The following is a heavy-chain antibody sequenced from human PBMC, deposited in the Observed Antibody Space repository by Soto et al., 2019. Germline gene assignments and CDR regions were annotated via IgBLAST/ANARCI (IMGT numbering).Heavy chain of an antibody. J-gene: IGHJ5*02. CDR3: ASATPLNSGNSFDP. V-gene: IGHV3-66*01. CDR1: GFTVSSNY. D-gene: IGHD3-10*01. CDR2: IYSGGST. Sequence: EVQLVESGGGLVQPGGSLRLSCAASGFTVSSNYMSWVRQAPGKGLEWVSVIYSGGSTYYADSVKGRFTISRDNSKNPLYLQMTSLRADDTAVYYCASATPLNSGNSFDPWGQGTLVTVSS.